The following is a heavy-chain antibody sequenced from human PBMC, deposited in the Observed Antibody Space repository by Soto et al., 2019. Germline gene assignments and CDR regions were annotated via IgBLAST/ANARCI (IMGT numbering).Heavy chain of an antibody. CDR2: IWDDGRRK. V-gene: IGHV3-33*01. CDR1: GFTFSLYS. CDR3: ATWQGSLNFHY. J-gene: IGHJ4*02. Sequence: GGSLRLSCAASGFTFSLYSMHWVRQAPGKGLEWVAAIWDDGRRKDYADSVKDRLFISRDNSKNTLYLQLDSLRPEDTAVYYCATWQGSLNFHYWGQGTLVTVSS.